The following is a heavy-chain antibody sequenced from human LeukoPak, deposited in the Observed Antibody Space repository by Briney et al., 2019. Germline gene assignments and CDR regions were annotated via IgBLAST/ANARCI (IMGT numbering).Heavy chain of an antibody. CDR1: GGSFSSYY. J-gene: IGHJ6*02. D-gene: IGHD5-12*01. CDR3: ARIGGSYYYAMDV. V-gene: IGHV4-34*01. CDR2: INHSGRA. Sequence: SETLSLTCAVYGGSFSSYYWSWVRLSPEKGLEWIGEINHSGRANHNPSLKRRVTISVDSSKNQISLRLSSVTAADTAVYYCARIGGSYYYAMDVWAKGPRSPSP.